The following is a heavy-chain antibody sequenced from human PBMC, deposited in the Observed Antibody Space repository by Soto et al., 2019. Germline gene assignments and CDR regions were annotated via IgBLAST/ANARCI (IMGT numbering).Heavy chain of an antibody. CDR3: ARGNSSSLSQSANWFDP. CDR2: INHSGST. CDR1: GGSFSGYY. Sequence: SETLSLTCAVYGGSFSGYYWSWIRQPPGKGLEWIGEINHSGSTNYNPSLKSRVTISVDTPKNQFSLKLGSVTAADTAVYYCARGNSSSLSQSANWFDPWGQGTLVTVSS. J-gene: IGHJ5*02. V-gene: IGHV4-34*01. D-gene: IGHD6-13*01.